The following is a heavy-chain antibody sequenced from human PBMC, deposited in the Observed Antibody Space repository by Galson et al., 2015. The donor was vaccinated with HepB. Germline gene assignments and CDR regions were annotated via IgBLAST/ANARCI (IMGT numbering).Heavy chain of an antibody. CDR2: INPSGGST. V-gene: IGHV1-46*01. Sequence: QSGAEVKKPGESLKISCKASGYTFTSYYMHWVRQAPGQGFEWMGIINPSGGSTSYAQKFQGRVTMTRDTSTSTVYMELSSLRSEDTAVYYCAREEHSSSGDSSGYYYDYWGQGTLVTVSS. CDR3: AREEHSSSGDSSGYYYDY. J-gene: IGHJ4*02. CDR1: GYTFTSYY. D-gene: IGHD3-22*01.